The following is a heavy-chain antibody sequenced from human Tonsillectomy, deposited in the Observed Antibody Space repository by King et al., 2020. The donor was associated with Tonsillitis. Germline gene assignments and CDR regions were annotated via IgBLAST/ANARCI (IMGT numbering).Heavy chain of an antibody. CDR2: VKSKADGGTA. J-gene: IGHJ4*02. V-gene: IGHV3-15*01. CDR3: TTRRPPYGDYPLDF. D-gene: IGHD4-17*01. CDR1: GFTFSDAW. Sequence: VQLVESGGGLVKPGGSLRLSCAASGFTFSDAWMTWVRQAPGKGLEWVGRVKSKADGGTADFAAPVRGRFTISRDDSSNTLYLQMNSLKIEDTALYYCTTRRPPYGDYPLDFWGPGTLVTVSS.